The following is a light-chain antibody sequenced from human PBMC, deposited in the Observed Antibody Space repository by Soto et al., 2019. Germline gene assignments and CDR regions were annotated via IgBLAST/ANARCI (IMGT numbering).Light chain of an antibody. V-gene: IGLV2-14*01. CDR3: SSYSSTSTPYV. Sequence: QSALTQPASMSGSPGQSITISSTGTSSDVGSHNYVSWYQQHPGKAPKLIIFEVNSRPSGVSNRFSGSKSGSAASLTISGLQAEDEADYYCSSYSSTSTPYVFGGGTKVTVL. J-gene: IGLJ1*01. CDR1: SSDVGSHNY. CDR2: EVN.